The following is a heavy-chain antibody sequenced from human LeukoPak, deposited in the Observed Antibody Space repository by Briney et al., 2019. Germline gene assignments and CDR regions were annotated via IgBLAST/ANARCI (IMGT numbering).Heavy chain of an antibody. CDR3: AKRKIAVAALDH. V-gene: IGHV3-53*01. CDR2: IYSGGST. D-gene: IGHD6-19*01. J-gene: IGHJ4*02. CDR1: GFAVSSNY. Sequence: GGSLRLSCAASGFAVSSNYMSWVRQAPGKGLEWVSVIYSGGSTYYADSVKGRFTISRDNSNNTLYLQMHSLRAEDTAIYYCAKRKIAVAALDHWGQGALVTVSS.